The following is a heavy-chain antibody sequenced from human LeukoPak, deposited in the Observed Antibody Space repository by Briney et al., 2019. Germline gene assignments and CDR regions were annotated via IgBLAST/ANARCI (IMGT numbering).Heavy chain of an antibody. Sequence: GGSLRLSCAASGFTFSSYGMSWVRQAPGKGLEWVSAISGSGGSTYYADSVKGRFTISRDNSKNTLYLQMNSLRAEDTAVYYCARDLDSSGWYNYFDYWGQGTLVTVSS. D-gene: IGHD6-19*01. J-gene: IGHJ4*02. CDR1: GFTFSSYG. CDR3: ARDLDSSGWYNYFDY. V-gene: IGHV3-23*01. CDR2: ISGSGGST.